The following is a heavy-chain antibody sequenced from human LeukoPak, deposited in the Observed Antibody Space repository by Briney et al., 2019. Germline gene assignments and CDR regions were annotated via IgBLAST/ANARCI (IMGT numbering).Heavy chain of an antibody. CDR2: ISGSGGST. Sequence: PGGSLRLSCAASGFTFSSYSMNWVRQAPGKGLEWVSAISGSGGSTYYADSVKGRFTISRDNSKNTLYLQMNSLRAEDTAVYYCARVVVRGTSSYCDYWGQGTLVTVSS. J-gene: IGHJ4*02. CDR1: GFTFSSYS. CDR3: ARVVVRGTSSYCDY. D-gene: IGHD3-10*01. V-gene: IGHV3-23*01.